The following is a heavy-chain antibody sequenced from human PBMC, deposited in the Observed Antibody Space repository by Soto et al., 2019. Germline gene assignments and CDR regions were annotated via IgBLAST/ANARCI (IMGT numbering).Heavy chain of an antibody. CDR1: GYSFASHW. CDR2: IYPGDSDT. V-gene: IGHV5-51*01. CDR3: ARYSGSYWHYLDF. Sequence: PGESLKISCKGSGYSFASHWVAWVCQMPEKGLEWIGTIYPGDSDTKYSSAFRGHVTISADTSVSTAYLQWRSLEATDSAIYYCARYSGSYWHYLDFWGQGTLVTVS. J-gene: IGHJ4*02. D-gene: IGHD1-26*01.